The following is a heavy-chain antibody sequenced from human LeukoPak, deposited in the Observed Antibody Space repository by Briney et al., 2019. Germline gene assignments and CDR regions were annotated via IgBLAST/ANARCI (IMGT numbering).Heavy chain of an antibody. CDR1: GFTFSNAW. D-gene: IGHD2-2*01. V-gene: IGHV3-15*01. CDR3: TTDFGDCSSTSCYGFYYFDY. Sequence: PGGSLRLSCAASGFTFSNAWMSWVRQAPGKGLEWVGRIKSKTDGGTTDYAAPVKGRFTISRDDSKNTLYLQMNSLKTEDTAVYYCTTDFGDCSSTSCYGFYYFDYWGQGTLVTVSS. CDR2: IKSKTDGGTT. J-gene: IGHJ4*02.